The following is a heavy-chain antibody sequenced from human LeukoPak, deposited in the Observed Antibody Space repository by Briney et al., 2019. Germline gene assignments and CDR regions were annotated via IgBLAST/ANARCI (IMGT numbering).Heavy chain of an antibody. D-gene: IGHD3-22*01. CDR1: GGSISSGGYY. CDR2: IYYSGST. V-gene: IGHV4-61*08. CDR3: ARGSIGDSSGYFTYYFDY. J-gene: IGHJ4*02. Sequence: SQTLSLTCTVSGGSISSGGYYWSWIRQPPGKGLEWIGYIYYSGSTNYNPSLKSRVTISVDTSKNQFSLKLSSVTAADTAVYYCARGSIGDSSGYFTYYFDYWGQGTLVTVSS.